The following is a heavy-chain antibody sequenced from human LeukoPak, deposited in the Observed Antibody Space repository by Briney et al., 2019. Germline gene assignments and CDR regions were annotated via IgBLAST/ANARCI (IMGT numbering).Heavy chain of an antibody. V-gene: IGHV1-8*01. Sequence: GASVKVSCKASGYIFSSNDINWVRQAAGQGLEWMGWMKPNSGDTGYTEKFQGRVAMTRSTSITTAYMELSSLRSEDTAVYYCARGPFGSGSFLDYWGQGTLVTVSS. CDR1: GYIFSSND. J-gene: IGHJ4*02. CDR3: ARGPFGSGSFLDY. D-gene: IGHD3-10*01. CDR2: MKPNSGDT.